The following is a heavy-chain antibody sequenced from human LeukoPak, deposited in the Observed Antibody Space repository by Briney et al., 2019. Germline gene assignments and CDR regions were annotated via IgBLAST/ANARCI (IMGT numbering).Heavy chain of an antibody. Sequence: SETLSLTCTVSGGSISSYYWSWMRQPPGKGLEWIGFIHYTGSTNHNPSLKSRLTMSVDTSKNQFSLKLSSVTAADAAVYYCARLGHCSGGSCYYIDYWGQGTLVTVSS. D-gene: IGHD2-15*01. CDR1: GGSISSYY. CDR3: ARLGHCSGGSCYYIDY. CDR2: IHYTGST. J-gene: IGHJ4*02. V-gene: IGHV4-59*01.